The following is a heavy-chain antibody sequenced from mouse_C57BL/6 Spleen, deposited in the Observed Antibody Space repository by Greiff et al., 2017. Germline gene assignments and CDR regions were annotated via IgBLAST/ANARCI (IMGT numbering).Heavy chain of an antibody. CDR2: IRNKANKHAT. CDR3: TRGYGSSGGNWYFDV. CDR1: GFTFSDAW. D-gene: IGHD1-1*01. J-gene: IGHJ1*03. Sequence: EVQRVESGGGLVQPGGSMKLSCAASGFTFSDAWMDWVRQSPEKGLEWVAEIRNKANKHATYYAESVKGRFTISRDDSKSSVYLHINSLRAEDTGIYYRTRGYGSSGGNWYFDVWGTGTTVTVSA. V-gene: IGHV6-6*01.